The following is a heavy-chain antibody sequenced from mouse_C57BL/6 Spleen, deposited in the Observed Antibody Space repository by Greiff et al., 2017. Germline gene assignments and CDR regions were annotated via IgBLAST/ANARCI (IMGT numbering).Heavy chain of an antibody. CDR3: ARGGGLDYAMDY. CDR1: GFTFSSYA. D-gene: IGHD2-13*01. J-gene: IGHJ4*01. CDR2: ISDGGSYT. V-gene: IGHV5-4*03. Sequence: EVKLMESGGGLVKPGGSLKLSCAASGFTFSSYAMSWVRQTPEKRLEWVATISDGGSYTYYPDNVKGRFTISRDNAKNNLYLQMSHLKSEDTAMYYCARGGGLDYAMDYWGQGTSVTVAS.